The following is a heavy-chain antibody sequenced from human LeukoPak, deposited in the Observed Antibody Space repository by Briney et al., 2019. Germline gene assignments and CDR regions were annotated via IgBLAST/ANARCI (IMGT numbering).Heavy chain of an antibody. CDR2: IIPIFGTA. CDR1: GGTFSSYA. CDR3: AADIAPVPAAAYYMDV. Sequence: SVKVSCKASGGTFSSYAISWVRHAPGQGLEWMGGIIPIFGTANHAQKFQGRVTITTDESTSTAYMELSSLRSEDTAVYYCAADIAPVPAAAYYMDVWGKGTTVTVSS. J-gene: IGHJ6*03. V-gene: IGHV1-69*05. D-gene: IGHD2-2*01.